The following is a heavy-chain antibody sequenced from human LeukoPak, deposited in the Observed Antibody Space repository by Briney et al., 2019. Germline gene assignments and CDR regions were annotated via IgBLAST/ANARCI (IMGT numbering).Heavy chain of an antibody. CDR3: ARVPASGWGGGRFDY. Sequence: SETLSLTCAVSGGSISSGGYSWSWIRQPPGKGLEWIGYIYHSGSTYYNPSLKSRVTISVDTSKNQFSLKLSSVTAADTAVYYCARVPASGWGGGRFDYWGQGTLVTVSS. CDR1: GGSISSGGYS. V-gene: IGHV4-30-2*01. CDR2: IYHSGST. J-gene: IGHJ4*02. D-gene: IGHD6-19*01.